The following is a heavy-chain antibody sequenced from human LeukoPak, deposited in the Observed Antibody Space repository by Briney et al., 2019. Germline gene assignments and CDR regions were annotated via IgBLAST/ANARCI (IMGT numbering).Heavy chain of an antibody. CDR3: ARLSGYERESIDY. CDR1: GGSISSSTYY. D-gene: IGHD5-12*01. CDR2: IYYSGST. V-gene: IGHV4-39*01. J-gene: IGHJ4*02. Sequence: PSETLSLTCTVSGGSISSSTYYWGWIRQPPGKGLEWIGSIYYSGSTYYNPSLKSRVTISVDTSKNQFSLKLSSVTAADTAVYYCARLSGYERESIDYWAREPWSPPPQ.